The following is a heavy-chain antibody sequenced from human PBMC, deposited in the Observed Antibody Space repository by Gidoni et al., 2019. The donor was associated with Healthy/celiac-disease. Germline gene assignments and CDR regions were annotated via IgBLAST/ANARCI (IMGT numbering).Heavy chain of an antibody. J-gene: IGHJ4*02. V-gene: IGHV4-34*01. CDR1: GGSFSGYY. CDR3: ARALILDY. Sequence: QVQLQQCGAGLLMPSETLSLTCAVYGGSFSGYYWSWIRQPPGKGLEWIGEINHSGSTNYNPSLKSRVTISVDTSKNQFSLKLSSVTAADTAVYYCARALILDYWGQGTLVTVSS. CDR2: INHSGST.